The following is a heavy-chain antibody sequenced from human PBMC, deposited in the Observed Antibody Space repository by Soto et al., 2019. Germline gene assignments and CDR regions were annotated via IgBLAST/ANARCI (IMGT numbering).Heavy chain of an antibody. J-gene: IGHJ5*02. CDR3: AKGDNLGPKTGYAFDP. D-gene: IGHD5-12*01. CDR1: GDSVSSNTAS. V-gene: IGHV6-1*01. Sequence: LSLTCAISGDSVSSNTASCNWIRQSPSRGLEWLGRTYFRSKWYNDYAVSVKSRIIINPDTSNNQFSLQLNSVTPEDTAVYFCAKGDNLGPKTGYAFDPWGQGIMVTVSS. CDR2: TYFRSKWYN.